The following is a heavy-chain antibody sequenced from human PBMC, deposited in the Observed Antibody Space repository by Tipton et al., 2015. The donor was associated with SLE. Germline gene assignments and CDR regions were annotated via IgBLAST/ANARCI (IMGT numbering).Heavy chain of an antibody. Sequence: TLSLTCAVYGGSFSGYYWSRIRQPPGKGLEWIGEINRSGSTNYNPSLKSRVTISVDTSKNQFSLKLSSVTAADTAVYYCARAPGPYYYYMDVWGKGTTVTVSS. J-gene: IGHJ6*03. CDR3: ARAPGPYYYYMDV. CDR1: GGSFSGYY. V-gene: IGHV4-34*01. CDR2: INRSGST.